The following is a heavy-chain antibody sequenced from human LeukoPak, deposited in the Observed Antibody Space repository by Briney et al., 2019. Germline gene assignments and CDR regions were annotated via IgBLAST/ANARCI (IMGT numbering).Heavy chain of an antibody. Sequence: GGSLRLSCTVSGFTVSSNSWSWVRQAPGKGLEWVSFIYSGGNTHYSDSVKGRFTLSRDNSKNTLYLQMNSLRPEDTAVYYCAKEGDYYGSGSYRDGFDIWGQGTRATVSS. CDR2: IYSGGNT. CDR3: AKEGDYYGSGSYRDGFDI. D-gene: IGHD3-10*01. CDR1: GFTVSSNS. V-gene: IGHV3-53*05. J-gene: IGHJ3*02.